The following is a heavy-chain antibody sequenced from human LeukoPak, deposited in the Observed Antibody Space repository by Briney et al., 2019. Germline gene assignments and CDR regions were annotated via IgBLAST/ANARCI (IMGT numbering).Heavy chain of an antibody. V-gene: IGHV3-23*01. CDR1: GFTFSTYA. D-gene: IGHD3-9*01. Sequence: GGSLRLSCAGAGFTFSTYAMSWVRQAPGKGLEWVSVISGSGDNTYYADSVKGRFTISRDNSRNTPYLQMNSLRAEDTAVYYCAKPFDLGDFDYLNYWGQGALVTVSS. J-gene: IGHJ4*02. CDR2: ISGSGDNT. CDR3: AKPFDLGDFDYLNY.